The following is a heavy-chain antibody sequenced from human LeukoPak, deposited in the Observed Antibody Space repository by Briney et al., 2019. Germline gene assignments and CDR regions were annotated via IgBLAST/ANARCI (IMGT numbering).Heavy chain of an antibody. CDR2: IFHTGST. Sequence: PSGTLSLTCTVSGDSISSGHWLFWVRQPPGKGLEWIGQIFHTGSTNYNPSLKSRVTVSLDESKNQFSLKLSSVTAADTAVYYCARGKTYCSSSSCLMDSYYMDVWGKGTTVTVSS. D-gene: IGHD2-2*01. CDR3: ARGKTYCSSSSCLMDSYYMDV. CDR1: GDSISSGHW. J-gene: IGHJ6*03. V-gene: IGHV4-4*02.